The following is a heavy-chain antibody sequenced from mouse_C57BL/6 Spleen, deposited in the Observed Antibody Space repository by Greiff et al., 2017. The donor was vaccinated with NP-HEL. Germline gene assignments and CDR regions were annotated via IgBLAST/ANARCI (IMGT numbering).Heavy chain of an antibody. V-gene: IGHV5-17*01. D-gene: IGHD1-1*01. Sequence: EVMLVESGGGLVKPGGSLKLSCAASGFTFSDYGMHWVRQAPEKGLEWVAYLSSGSSTIYYADTVKGRFTISRDNAKNTLFLQMTSLRSEDTAMYYCARRGGYYYGSSPAWFAYWGQGTLVTVSA. CDR1: GFTFSDYG. CDR3: ARRGGYYYGSSPAWFAY. J-gene: IGHJ3*01. CDR2: LSSGSSTI.